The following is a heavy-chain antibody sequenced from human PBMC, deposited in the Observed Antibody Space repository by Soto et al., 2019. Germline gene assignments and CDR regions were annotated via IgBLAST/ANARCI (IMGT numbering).Heavy chain of an antibody. Sequence: EVQLVESGGGLVQPGRSLRLSCAASGFIFDDDAMYWVRQAPGKGLEWVSGISWNSGNIGYADSVKGRFTISRDSAKSSLYLQMNSLRAEDTALYYCAKDKGCTSPSCYEAWTAFDLWGQGTMVTVSS. J-gene: IGHJ3*01. CDR1: GFIFDDDA. D-gene: IGHD2-2*01. CDR3: AKDKGCTSPSCYEAWTAFDL. CDR2: ISWNSGNI. V-gene: IGHV3-9*01.